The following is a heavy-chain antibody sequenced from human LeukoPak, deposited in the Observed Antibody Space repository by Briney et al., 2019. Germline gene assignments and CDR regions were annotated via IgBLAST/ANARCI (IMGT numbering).Heavy chain of an antibody. CDR2: MNPNSGNT. V-gene: IGHV1-8*02. D-gene: IGHD3-9*01. CDR1: GYTFTSYD. CDR3: AVTLGVYDILTGYHAFDI. Sequence: ASVKVSCKASGYTFTSYDINWVRQATGQGLEWMGWMNPNSGNTGYAQKFQGRVTMTRNTSISTAYMELSRLRSDDTAVYYCAVTLGVYDILTGYHAFDIWGQGTMVTVSS. J-gene: IGHJ3*02.